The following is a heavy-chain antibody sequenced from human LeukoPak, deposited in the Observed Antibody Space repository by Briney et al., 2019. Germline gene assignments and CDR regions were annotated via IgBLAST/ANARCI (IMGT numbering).Heavy chain of an antibody. CDR1: GFTFSSYG. J-gene: IGHJ1*01. D-gene: IGHD3-22*01. Sequence: GGSLRLSCAASGFTFSSYGMHWVRQAPGKGLEWVAFIRYDGSNKYYADSVKGRFTISRDNSKNTLYLQMNSLRAEDTAVYYCAKGTTYYYDSSGYYFGYFQHWGQGTLVTVSS. V-gene: IGHV3-30*02. CDR2: IRYDGSNK. CDR3: AKGTTYYYDSSGYYFGYFQH.